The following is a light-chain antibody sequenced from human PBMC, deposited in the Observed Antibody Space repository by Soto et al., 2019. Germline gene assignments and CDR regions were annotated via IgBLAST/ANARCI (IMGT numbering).Light chain of an antibody. V-gene: IGKV3-20*01. Sequence: DIVLTQSPGTLSLSPGDRATLSCRTSRFVSNYYVAWYQQRPGQAPRLLIYAASSRATDIPDRFSGSGSGTDFTLTISRLEPEDFAGYYCQHYADSPPVFTFGPGTKVEI. CDR1: RFVSNYY. CDR3: QHYADSPPVFT. J-gene: IGKJ3*01. CDR2: AAS.